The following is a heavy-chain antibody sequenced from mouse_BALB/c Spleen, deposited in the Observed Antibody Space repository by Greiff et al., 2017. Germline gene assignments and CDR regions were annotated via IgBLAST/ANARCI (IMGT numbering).Heavy chain of an antibody. CDR3: ARRDYGNLDY. Sequence: VQLQQSGAELVRPGTSVKVSCKASGYAFTNYLIEWVKQRPGQGLEWIGVINPGSGGTNYNEKFKGKATLTADKSSSTAYMQLSSLTSDDSAVYFCARRDYGNLDYWGQGTTLTVSS. CDR1: GYAFTNYL. CDR2: INPGSGGT. V-gene: IGHV1-54*01. J-gene: IGHJ2*01. D-gene: IGHD2-1*01.